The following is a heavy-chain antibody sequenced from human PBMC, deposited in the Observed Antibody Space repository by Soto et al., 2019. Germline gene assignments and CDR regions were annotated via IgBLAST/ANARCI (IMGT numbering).Heavy chain of an antibody. CDR3: ARAMYYDFWSGTQRSWFDP. V-gene: IGHV4-34*01. D-gene: IGHD3-3*01. CDR2: INHSGST. Sequence: SETLSLTCAVYGGSFSGYYWSWIRQPPGKGLEWIGEINHSGSTNYNPSLKSRVTISVDTSKNQFSLKLSSVTAADTAVYYCARAMYYDFWSGTQRSWFDPWGQGTLVTAPQ. CDR1: GGSFSGYY. J-gene: IGHJ5*02.